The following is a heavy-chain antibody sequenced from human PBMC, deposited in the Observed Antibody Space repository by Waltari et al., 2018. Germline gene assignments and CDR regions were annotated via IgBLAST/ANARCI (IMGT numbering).Heavy chain of an antibody. V-gene: IGHV4-38-2*01. CDR1: GSSISSGYY. Sequence: QVQLQESGPGLVKPSETLSLTCAVSGSSISSGYYWGWIRQPPGKGLEWIGSIYHSGSTYYNPSLKSRVTISVDTSKNQFSLKLSSVTAADTAVYYCARRGSGYPSYWFDPWGQGTLVTVSS. CDR3: ARRGSGYPSYWFDP. CDR2: IYHSGST. J-gene: IGHJ5*02. D-gene: IGHD3-22*01.